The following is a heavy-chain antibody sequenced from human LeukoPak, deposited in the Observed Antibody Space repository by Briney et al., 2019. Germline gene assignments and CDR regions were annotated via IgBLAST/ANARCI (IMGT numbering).Heavy chain of an antibody. CDR2: ISWNSSNI. CDR3: AQDHTRILGQIDF. Sequence: HGGSLRLSCAASGFSFYAYAMHWVRQAPGKGLELVSGISWNSSNIAYADSVKGRFTISRDNAKNSLYLQMNSLRGEDTALYYWAQDHTRILGQIDFWGQGTLVTVSS. D-gene: IGHD2-21*01. CDR1: GFSFYAYA. V-gene: IGHV3-9*01. J-gene: IGHJ4*02.